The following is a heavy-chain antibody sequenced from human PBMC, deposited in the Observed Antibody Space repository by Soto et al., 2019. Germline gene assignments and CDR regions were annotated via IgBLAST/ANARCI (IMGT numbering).Heavy chain of an antibody. V-gene: IGHV3-23*01. CDR2: ISGSGGST. Sequence: PGGSLRLSCAASGFTFSSYAMSWVRQAPGKGLKWVSAISGSGGSTYYADSVKGRFTISRDNSKNTLYLQMNSLRADGTAVYYCAKDLPAAKPRLFDYWGQGTLVTVSS. D-gene: IGHD2-2*01. CDR1: GFTFSSYA. J-gene: IGHJ4*02. CDR3: AKDLPAAKPRLFDY.